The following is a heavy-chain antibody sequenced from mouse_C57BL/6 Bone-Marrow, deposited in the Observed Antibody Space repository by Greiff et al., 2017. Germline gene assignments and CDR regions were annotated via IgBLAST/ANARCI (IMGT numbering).Heavy chain of an antibody. CDR2: ISYDGSN. CDR3: ARWLLFFAY. D-gene: IGHD2-3*01. J-gene: IGHJ3*01. Sequence: DVKLQESGPGLVKPSQSLSLTCSVTGYSITSGYYWNWIRQFPGNKLECMGYISYDGSNNYNPALKNRISITRDTSKNQFFLKLNPVTTEDTATYYCARWLLFFAYWGQGTLVTVSA. CDR1: GYSITSGYY. V-gene: IGHV3-6*01.